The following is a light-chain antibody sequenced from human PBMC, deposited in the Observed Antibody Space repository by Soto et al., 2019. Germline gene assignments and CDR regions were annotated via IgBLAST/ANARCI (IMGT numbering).Light chain of an antibody. V-gene: IGKV3-11*01. CDR3: EHDSPLLT. CDR2: YAS. CDR1: LSVRTY. Sequence: SPGQNYIHSCRASLSVRTYLAWYQQKPGQAPRLRVYYASYRATGIPARFSGGGSGTDFTLTSSIQAAEEFSVYGSEHDSPLLTFGKGTNLDIK. J-gene: IGKJ1*01.